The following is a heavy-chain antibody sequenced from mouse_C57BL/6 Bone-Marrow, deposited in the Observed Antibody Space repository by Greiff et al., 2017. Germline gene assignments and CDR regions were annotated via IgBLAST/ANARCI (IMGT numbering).Heavy chain of an antibody. J-gene: IGHJ1*03. CDR3: TRETTGGYFDV. CDR2: ISSGGDYI. CDR1: GFTFSSYA. Sequence: DVKLVESGEGLVKPGGSLKLSCAASGFTFSSYAMSWVRQTPEKRLEWVAYISSGGDYIYYADTVKGRFTISRDTARNTLYLQRSSLKSEDTAMYYCTRETTGGYFDVWGTGTTVTVSS. V-gene: IGHV5-9-1*02. D-gene: IGHD2-12*01.